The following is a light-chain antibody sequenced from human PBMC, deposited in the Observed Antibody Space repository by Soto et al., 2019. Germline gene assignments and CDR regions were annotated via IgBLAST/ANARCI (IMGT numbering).Light chain of an antibody. Sequence: SYELTQPPSVSVAPGQTARITCGGTNIGRKSVHWYQQKPGQAPVVVVYDDRDRPSGIPERFSGSNSGNTAALTISRVEAGDEADYYCQLWDSTSDHVVFGGGTQLPVL. CDR1: NIGRKS. CDR3: QLWDSTSDHVV. J-gene: IGLJ2*01. CDR2: DDR. V-gene: IGLV3-21*02.